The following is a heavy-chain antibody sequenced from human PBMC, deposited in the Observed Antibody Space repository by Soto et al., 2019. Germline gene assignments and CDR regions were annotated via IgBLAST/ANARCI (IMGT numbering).Heavy chain of an antibody. CDR1: GFSFSTHA. J-gene: IGHJ4*02. CDR2: ISGGGGTT. V-gene: IGHV3-23*01. Sequence: GGSLRLSCTASGFSFSTHAMSWVRQAPGKGLEWVSTISGGGGTTFYADSVKGRFTTSRDKSKNTLYLQMNSLRAEDTAVYYCAKDRAVVATMIDYWGQGTLVTVSS. D-gene: IGHD5-12*01. CDR3: AKDRAVVATMIDY.